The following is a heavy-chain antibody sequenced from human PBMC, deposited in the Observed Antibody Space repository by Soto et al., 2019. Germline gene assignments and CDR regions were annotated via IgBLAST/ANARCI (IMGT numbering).Heavy chain of an antibody. Sequence: EVQLVESGGGLVQPGGSLRLSCAGSGFSVSSSYMGWVRQAPGKGLEWISAIHSGGTTYDADSVKGRFTISRDTSKNTVYLQMNSLRVEDTAVYYCARDCNSPARFGYWGQGSLVIVSS. V-gene: IGHV3-66*01. J-gene: IGHJ4*02. CDR3: ARDCNSPARFGY. CDR2: IHSGGTT. CDR1: GFSVSSSY.